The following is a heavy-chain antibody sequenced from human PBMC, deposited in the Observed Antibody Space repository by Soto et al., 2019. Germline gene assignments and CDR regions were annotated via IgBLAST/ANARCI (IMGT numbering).Heavy chain of an antibody. J-gene: IGHJ4*02. D-gene: IGHD4-4*01. Sequence: GGSLRLSCAASRFTFSDYAMSWVRQAPGKGLEWVSVIGGDGGSPYYADSVKGRFTISRDNSKNTLYLQMNSLRAEDTAVYYCAKGIYSNKISSFDYWGQGTLVTVSS. CDR3: AKGIYSNKISSFDY. CDR1: RFTFSDYA. CDR2: IGGDGGSP. V-gene: IGHV3-23*01.